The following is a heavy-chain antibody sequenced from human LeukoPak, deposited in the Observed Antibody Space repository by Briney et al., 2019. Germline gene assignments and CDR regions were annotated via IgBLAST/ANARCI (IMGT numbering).Heavy chain of an antibody. J-gene: IGHJ4*02. D-gene: IGHD2-2*01. CDR1: GDSVSSDLCY. CDR3: ARAASLDY. V-gene: IGHV4-39*07. CDR2: IYYGGNR. Sequence: SETLSLTCTVSGDSVSSDLCYWGWIRQPPGKGLEWIGNIYYGGNRYYNPSLKSRVTISVDTSKNQFSLRLSSVTTADTAVYYCARAASLDYWGQGTLVTVSS.